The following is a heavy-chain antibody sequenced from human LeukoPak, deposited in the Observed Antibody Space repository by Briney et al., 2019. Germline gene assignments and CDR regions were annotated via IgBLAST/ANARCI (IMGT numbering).Heavy chain of an antibody. CDR1: GFTFSSYA. Sequence: GGSLRLSCAASGFTFSSYAMHWVRQAPGKGLEWVAVISYDGSNKYYADSVKGRFTISRDNSKNTLYLQMNSLRAEDTAVYYCARGTVLRFLEWLLESEYYYYGMDVWGQGTTVTVSS. V-gene: IGHV3-30-3*01. D-gene: IGHD3-3*01. J-gene: IGHJ6*02. CDR3: ARGTVLRFLEWLLESEYYYYGMDV. CDR2: ISYDGSNK.